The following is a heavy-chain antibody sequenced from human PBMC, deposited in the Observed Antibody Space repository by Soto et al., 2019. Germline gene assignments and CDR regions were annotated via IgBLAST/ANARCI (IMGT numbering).Heavy chain of an antibody. V-gene: IGHV1-69*02. CDR3: ARGVYCSSTSCYEGAFDI. Sequence: SVKVSCKASGGTFSSYTISWVRQAPGQGLEWMGRIIPILGIANYAQKFQGRVTITADKSTSTAYMELSSLRSEDTAVYYCARGVYCSSTSCYEGAFDIWGQGTMVTVSS. CDR1: GGTFSSYT. D-gene: IGHD2-2*01. J-gene: IGHJ3*02. CDR2: IIPILGIA.